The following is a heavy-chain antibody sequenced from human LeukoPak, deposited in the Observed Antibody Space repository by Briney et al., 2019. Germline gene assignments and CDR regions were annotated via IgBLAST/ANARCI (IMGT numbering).Heavy chain of an antibody. CDR3: AKDTTPPKVGFDH. V-gene: IGHV3-30*02. CDR2: IRYDGSNK. J-gene: IGHJ5*02. Sequence: PGGSLRLSCAASGFTFSSYGLHWVRQAPGKGLEWVAFIRYDGSNKYYADSVKGRFTISRDNSKNTLYLQMNSLRAEDTAVYYCAKDTTPPKVGFDHLGQRALVTVSS. CDR1: GFTFSSYG. D-gene: IGHD1-14*01.